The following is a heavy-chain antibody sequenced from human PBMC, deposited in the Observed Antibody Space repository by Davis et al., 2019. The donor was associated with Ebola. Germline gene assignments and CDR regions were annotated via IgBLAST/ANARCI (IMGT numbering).Heavy chain of an antibody. CDR1: GFIFSSYV. Sequence: GESLKISCAASGFIFSSYVMSWVRQAPGKGLEWVSTLGLSADTYYADSVKGRFTISRDNSKNTLYLQMNSLRVEDTAIYYCAKDTINAWFDVWGQGTMVTVSS. V-gene: IGHV3-23*01. D-gene: IGHD2/OR15-2a*01. CDR2: LGLSADT. J-gene: IGHJ3*01. CDR3: AKDTINAWFDV.